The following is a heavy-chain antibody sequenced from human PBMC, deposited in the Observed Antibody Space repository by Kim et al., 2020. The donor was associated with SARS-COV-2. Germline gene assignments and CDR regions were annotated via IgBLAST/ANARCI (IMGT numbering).Heavy chain of an antibody. CDR2: TYYSGNT. J-gene: IGHJ6*01. CDR1: GVSISISRYY. V-gene: IGHV4-39*01. Sequence: SETLSLTCTVSGVSISISRYYWGCIRQPTGKGLEWIGTTYYSGNTYYNPSLKSRVTISVDTSKNQFSLKLSPVTAADTAVYYCARHQRYSIGCYVSHYY. CDR3: ARHQRYSIGCYVSHYY. D-gene: IGHD6-25*01.